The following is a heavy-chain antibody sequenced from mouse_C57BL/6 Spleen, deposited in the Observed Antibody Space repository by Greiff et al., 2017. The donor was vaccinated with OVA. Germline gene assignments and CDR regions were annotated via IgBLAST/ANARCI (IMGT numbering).Heavy chain of an antibody. V-gene: IGHV1-55*01. CDR1: GYTFTSYW. Sequence: VQLQQPGAELVKPGASVKMSCKASGYTFTSYWITWVKQRPGQGLEWIGDIYPGSGSTNYNEKFKSKATLTVDTSSSTAYMQLSSLTSEDSAVYYCARSGYDEYCFDYWGQGTTLTVSS. J-gene: IGHJ2*01. D-gene: IGHD2-14*01. CDR3: ARSGYDEYCFDY. CDR2: IYPGSGST.